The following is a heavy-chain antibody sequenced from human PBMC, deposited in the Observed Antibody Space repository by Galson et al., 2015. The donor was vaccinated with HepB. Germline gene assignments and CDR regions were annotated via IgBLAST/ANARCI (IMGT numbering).Heavy chain of an antibody. J-gene: IGHJ5*02. D-gene: IGHD1-26*01. CDR3: ARGPVGATMANWFDP. Sequence: SETLSLTCTVSGGSISSYYWSWIRQPPGKGLEWIGYIYYSGSTNYNPSLKSRVTISVDTSKNQFSLKLSSVTAADTAVYYCARGPVGATMANWFDPWGQGTLVTVSS. CDR1: GGSISSYY. CDR2: IYYSGST. V-gene: IGHV4-59*01.